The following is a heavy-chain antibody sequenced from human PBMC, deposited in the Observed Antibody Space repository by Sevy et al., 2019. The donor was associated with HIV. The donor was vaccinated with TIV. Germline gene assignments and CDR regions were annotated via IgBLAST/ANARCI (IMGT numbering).Heavy chain of an antibody. CDR2: IQYDGSNK. CDR1: GSGYVTIA. J-gene: IGHJ4*02. V-gene: IGHV3-30*02. Sequence: GGSWNSSGPPPGSGYVTIAFPWVGQAPGRGRGGGANIQYDGSNKDNADSVKGRFTISRDNSKNTLDLQMNSLRVEDTAVYYCVKEGGGEGGDHWGQGTLVTVSS. CDR3: VKEGGGEGGDH. D-gene: IGHD2-21*01.